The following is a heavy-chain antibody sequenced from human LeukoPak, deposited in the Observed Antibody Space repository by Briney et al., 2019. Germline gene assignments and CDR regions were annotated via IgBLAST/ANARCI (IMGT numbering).Heavy chain of an antibody. V-gene: IGHV3-74*01. CDR2: INSDGSST. D-gene: IGHD3-10*01. CDR3: ARDYARYYGSGVIDY. Sequence: PGGSLRLSCAASGFTFSSYWMRWVRQAPGKGLVWVSRINSDGSSTSYADSVKGRFTISRDNAKNTLYLQMNSLRAEDTAVYYCARDYARYYGSGVIDYWGQGTLVTVSS. J-gene: IGHJ4*02. CDR1: GFTFSSYW.